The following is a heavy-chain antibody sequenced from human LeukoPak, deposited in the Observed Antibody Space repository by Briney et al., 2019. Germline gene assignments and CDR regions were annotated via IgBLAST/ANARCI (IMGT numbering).Heavy chain of an antibody. V-gene: IGHV5-51*01. J-gene: IGHJ4*02. CDR1: GHTFSNYW. CDR2: VYPADSDT. CDR3: ARRDSSGWYGPWAFDY. D-gene: IGHD6-19*01. Sequence: GESLKISCQGSGHTFSNYWIGWVRQMPGKGLEWVGVVYPADSDTRYSPSFQGQVTISADKSISTAYLQWSSLKASDTAMYYCARRDSSGWYGPWAFDYWGQGTLVTVSS.